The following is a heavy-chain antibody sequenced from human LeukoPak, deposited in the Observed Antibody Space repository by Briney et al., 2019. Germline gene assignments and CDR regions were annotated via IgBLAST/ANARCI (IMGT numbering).Heavy chain of an antibody. J-gene: IGHJ5*02. CDR3: ARGPYYDFWSGPDANWFDP. CDR2: IYPGDSDT. CDR1: GYSFTSYW. Sequence: GESLKISCKGSGYSFTSYWIGWVRQMPGKGLEWMGIIYPGDSDTRYSPSFQGQVTISADKSISTAYLQWSGLKASDTAMYYCARGPYYDFWSGPDANWFDPWGQGTLVTVSS. D-gene: IGHD3-3*01. V-gene: IGHV5-51*01.